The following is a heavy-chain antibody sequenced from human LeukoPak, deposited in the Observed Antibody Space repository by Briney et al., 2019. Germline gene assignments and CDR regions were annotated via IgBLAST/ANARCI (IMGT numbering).Heavy chain of an antibody. D-gene: IGHD3-22*01. V-gene: IGHV1-24*01. J-gene: IGHJ5*02. CDR2: FDPEVGKT. CDR3: ATESPRRQYYYDPNWFDP. Sequence: ASVKVSCKVSGYTLTELSMHWVRQAPGKGLEWMGGFDPEVGKTIYAQKFQGRVTMTEDTSTDTAYMELSSLRSEDTAVYYCATESPRRQYYYDPNWFDPWGQGTLVTVSS. CDR1: GYTLTELS.